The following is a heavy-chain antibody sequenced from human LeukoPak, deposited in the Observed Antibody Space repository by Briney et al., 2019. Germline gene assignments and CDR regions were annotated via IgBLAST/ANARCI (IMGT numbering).Heavy chain of an antibody. J-gene: IGHJ5*02. Sequence: SETLSLTCAVYGGSFSGYSWSWIRQPPGKGLEWIGEVNHSGSTNYNPSLKSRVTISVDTSKNQFSLKLSSVTAADTAVFYCARGSGRYDILTGHTVNWFDPWGQGTLVTVSS. V-gene: IGHV4-34*01. D-gene: IGHD3-9*01. CDR3: ARGSGRYDILTGHTVNWFDP. CDR2: VNHSGST. CDR1: GGSFSGYS.